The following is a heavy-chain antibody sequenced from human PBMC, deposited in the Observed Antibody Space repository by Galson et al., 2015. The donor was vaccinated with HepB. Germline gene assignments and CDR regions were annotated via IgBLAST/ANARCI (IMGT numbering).Heavy chain of an antibody. CDR3: ARLFATITSNYYDSSGYYYADY. J-gene: IGHJ4*02. V-gene: IGHV5-51*01. CDR2: IYPGDSDT. CDR1: GYSFTSYW. Sequence: QSGAEVKKPGESLKISCKGSGYSFTSYWIGWVRQMPGKGLEWMGIIYPGDSDTRYSPSFQGQVTISADKSISTAYLQWSSLKASDTAMYYCARLFATITSNYYDSSGYYYADYWGQGTLVTVSS. D-gene: IGHD3-22*01.